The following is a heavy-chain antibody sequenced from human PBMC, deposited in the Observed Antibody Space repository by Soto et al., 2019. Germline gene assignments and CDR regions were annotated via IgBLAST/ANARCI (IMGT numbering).Heavy chain of an antibody. V-gene: IGHV6-1*01. Sequence: SQTLSLTFAISGDSVSSISAAWNWIRPSPSRGLEWLGRTYYRSKWYNDYAVSMRSRITINPDTTKNQFSLQLNSATPEDTAVYYCATRRFDYWGQGTLVTVSS. CDR1: GDSVSSISAA. CDR3: ATRRFDY. CDR2: TYYRSKWYN. J-gene: IGHJ4*02.